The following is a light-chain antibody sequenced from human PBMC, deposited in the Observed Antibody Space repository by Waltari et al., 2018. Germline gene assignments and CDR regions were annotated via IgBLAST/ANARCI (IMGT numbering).Light chain of an antibody. CDR1: NTDLDNFNF. V-gene: IGLV2-14*03. J-gene: IGLJ1*01. CDR2: DVN. CDR3: CSFTTRRTDV. Sequence: SALTQPASVSASPGQSIAISCTATNTDLDNFNFVSWYQQYPVEAAMLLFYDVNVRASGIANRFSGSKSGNTASLTSAGLQAEDEADYYCCSFTTRRTDVFGTGTKVTVL.